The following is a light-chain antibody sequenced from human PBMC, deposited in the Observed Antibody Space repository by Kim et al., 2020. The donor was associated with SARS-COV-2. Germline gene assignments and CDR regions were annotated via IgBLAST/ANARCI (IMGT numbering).Light chain of an antibody. CDR2: GAS. J-gene: IGKJ4*01. Sequence: EIVLTQSPATLSLSPGERATLSCRASQSISSNYLSWYQHKPGQAPRLLIYGASTRATGVPARFSGSGSGTDFTLTISGLQPEDFAVYYCQQDHTLPVTFGGGTKVDIK. CDR1: QSISSNY. V-gene: IGKV3D-7*01. CDR3: QQDHTLPVT.